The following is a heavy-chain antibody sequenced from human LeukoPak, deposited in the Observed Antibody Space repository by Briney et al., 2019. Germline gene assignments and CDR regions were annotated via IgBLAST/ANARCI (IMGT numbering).Heavy chain of an antibody. J-gene: IGHJ4*02. Sequence: PGGSLRLSCVVSGFTLSSRWMMWVRQAPGEGLEWMTNINRDGSEKNYVDSVKGRFTITRDNAENSLYLQMNSLKVEGSAIYYCATYDSWSGYNIAYWGQGTLVTVSS. D-gene: IGHD3-3*01. CDR1: GFTLSSRW. CDR3: ATYDSWSGYNIAY. CDR2: INRDGSEK. V-gene: IGHV3-7*03.